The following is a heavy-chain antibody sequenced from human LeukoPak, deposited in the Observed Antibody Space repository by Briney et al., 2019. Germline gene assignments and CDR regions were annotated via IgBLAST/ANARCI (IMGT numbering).Heavy chain of an antibody. CDR3: ARGRYYYGSGSYYTD. Sequence: SETLSLTCTVSGGSISSSSYYWGWIRQPPGKGLEWIGSIYYSGSTYYNPSLKSRVTISVDTSKNQFSLKLSSVTAADTAVYYCARGRYYYGSGSYYTDWGQGTLVTVSS. V-gene: IGHV4-39*07. CDR1: GGSISSSSYY. CDR2: IYYSGST. J-gene: IGHJ4*02. D-gene: IGHD3-10*01.